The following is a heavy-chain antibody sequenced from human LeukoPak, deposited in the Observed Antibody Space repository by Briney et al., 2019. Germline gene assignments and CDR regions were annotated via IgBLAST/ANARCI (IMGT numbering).Heavy chain of an antibody. CDR3: ARVGRHSGYDSLDY. D-gene: IGHD5-12*01. CDR2: FYYSGST. J-gene: IGHJ4*02. V-gene: IGHV4-30-4*01. Sequence: SPTRPLAGRFVSRGCYCWTWIQQPAGMGLAWFGYFYYSGSTNYNPSLKSRVTISVDMSKKQFSLKLSSVTAADTAVYYCARVGRHSGYDSLDYWGQGTLVTVSS. CDR1: GRFVSRGCYC.